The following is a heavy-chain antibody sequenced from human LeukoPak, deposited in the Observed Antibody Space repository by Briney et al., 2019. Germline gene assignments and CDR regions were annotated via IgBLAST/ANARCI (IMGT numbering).Heavy chain of an antibody. CDR1: GGTFSSYA. CDR3: ARVVHGSGSYFNGNDY. J-gene: IGHJ4*02. V-gene: IGHV1-69*04. D-gene: IGHD3-10*01. CDR2: ITTRLGIA. Sequence: SLKVSCKASGGTFSSYAISWVRQAPGQGLEWMGRITTRLGIANYVQKFQGRVTITADKSTSTAYVELSSLRSEDTAVYYCARVVHGSGSYFNGNDYWGEGTLVSVS.